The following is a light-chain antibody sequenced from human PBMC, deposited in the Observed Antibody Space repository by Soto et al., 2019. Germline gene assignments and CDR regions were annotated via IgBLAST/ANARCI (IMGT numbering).Light chain of an antibody. CDR3: QQSYSTPWT. CDR2: AAS. V-gene: IGKV1-39*01. Sequence: DIQVTWSPSSLAASVGDRVTITCRASQTISSSLNWYQHKPGKAPDLLIYAASILQIGVPSRFSGRGSGTDFTLTISSLQPEDFATYYCQQSYSTPWTFGQGTRVDI. CDR1: QTISSS. J-gene: IGKJ1*01.